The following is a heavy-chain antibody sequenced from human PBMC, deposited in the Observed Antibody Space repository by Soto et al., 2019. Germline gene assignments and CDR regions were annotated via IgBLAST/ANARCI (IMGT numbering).Heavy chain of an antibody. V-gene: IGHV1-18*01. D-gene: IGHD1-26*01. CDR3: AREALLRLYYYYGMDV. CDR2: ISAYNGNT. CDR1: GYTFTSYG. J-gene: IGHJ6*02. Sequence: QVQLVQSGAEVKKPGASVKVSCKASGYTFTSYGISWVRQAPGQGLEWMGWISAYNGNTNYAQKLQGRVTMTTDTSTSTAYMELRSLGSDDTAVYYCAREALLRLYYYYGMDVWGQGTTVTVSS.